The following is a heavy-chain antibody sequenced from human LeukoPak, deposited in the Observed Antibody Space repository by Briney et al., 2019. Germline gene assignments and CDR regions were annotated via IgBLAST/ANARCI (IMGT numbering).Heavy chain of an antibody. D-gene: IGHD3-22*01. Sequence: SETLSLTCSVSGGSIRSYYWSWIRQPAGKGLEWIGLIYSSGSSNYNPSLKSRVTISVDTSKNQFSLKLSSVTAADTAVYYCARVIVDRGFDPWGQGTLVTVSS. V-gene: IGHV4-4*07. J-gene: IGHJ5*02. CDR1: GGSIRSYY. CDR3: ARVIVDRGFDP. CDR2: IYSSGSS.